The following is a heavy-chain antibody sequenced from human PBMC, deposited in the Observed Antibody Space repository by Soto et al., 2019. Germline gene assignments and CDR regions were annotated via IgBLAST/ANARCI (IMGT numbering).Heavy chain of an antibody. CDR2: TYYRTKWYN. J-gene: IGHJ4*02. CDR3: AKYNWNYYYFDY. CDR1: GDSVSSNSAA. D-gene: IGHD1-7*01. V-gene: IGHV6-1*01. Sequence: KQSQTLSLTCAISGDSVSSNSAAWNCISQSPSRGLEWLGRTYYRTKWYNDYAVSVKSRITINPDTSKNQFSLQLNSVTPEDTAVYYCAKYNWNYYYFDYWGQGTLVTVSS.